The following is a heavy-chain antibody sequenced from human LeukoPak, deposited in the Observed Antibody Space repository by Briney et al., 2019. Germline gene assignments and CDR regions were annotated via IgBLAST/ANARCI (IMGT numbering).Heavy chain of an antibody. CDR1: GGTFSSYT. Sequence: ASVKVSCKASGGTFSSYTINWVRQAPGQGLEWMGGIIPVFGTANYVQKFQGRVTITADESTSTAYMELRSLRSDDTAVYYCARDEWLRSGIAAARGGSPSDYWGQGTLVTVSS. CDR2: IIPVFGTA. CDR3: ARDEWLRSGIAAARGGSPSDY. V-gene: IGHV1-69*13. D-gene: IGHD6-13*01. J-gene: IGHJ4*02.